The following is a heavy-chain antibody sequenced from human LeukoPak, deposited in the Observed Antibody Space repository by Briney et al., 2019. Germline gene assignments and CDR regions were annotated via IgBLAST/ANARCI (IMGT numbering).Heavy chain of an antibody. Sequence: PGGSLRLSCAASGFIVSSKYMSWVRQAPGKGLEWVSHISGSGGAIYYADSVKGRFTISRDNAKNSLYLQMSSLRVEDTAVYYCARRYCSSTSCTLDYWRQGTLVTVSS. CDR1: GFIVSSKY. J-gene: IGHJ4*02. D-gene: IGHD2-2*01. CDR3: ARRYCSSTSCTLDY. CDR2: ISGSGGAI. V-gene: IGHV3-48*03.